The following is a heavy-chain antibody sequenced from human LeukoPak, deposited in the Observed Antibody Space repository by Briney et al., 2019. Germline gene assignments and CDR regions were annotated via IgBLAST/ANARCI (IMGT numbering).Heavy chain of an antibody. J-gene: IGHJ5*02. CDR3: ARHLGASGWFDP. V-gene: IGHV4-59*08. CDR2: IHSSGTI. D-gene: IGHD3-3*01. CDR1: GGSISGSY. Sequence: SETLSLTCTVFGGSISGSYWSWIRLPPGKGLQWIGYIHSSGTINYNPALMSRITVSVDTSTNQFSLKVRSVTAADTAVYYCARHLGASGWFDPWGQGTLVTVSS.